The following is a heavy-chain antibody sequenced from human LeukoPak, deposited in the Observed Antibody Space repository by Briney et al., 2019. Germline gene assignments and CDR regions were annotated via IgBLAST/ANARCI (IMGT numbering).Heavy chain of an antibody. CDR3: ARDREGAEDAFDI. D-gene: IGHD6-19*01. CDR1: GGTFSSYA. J-gene: IGHJ3*02. Sequence: AASVKVSCKASGGTFSSYAISWVRQAPGQGLEWMGGIIPIFGTANYAQKFQGRVTITTDESTSTAYMELSSLRSEDTAVYYCARDREGAEDAFDIWGQGTMVTVSS. V-gene: IGHV1-69*05. CDR2: IIPIFGTA.